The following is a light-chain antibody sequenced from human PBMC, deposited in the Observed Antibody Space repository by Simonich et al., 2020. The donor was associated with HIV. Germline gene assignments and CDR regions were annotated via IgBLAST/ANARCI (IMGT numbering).Light chain of an antibody. Sequence: DIVMTQTPLSLSVTPGQPASISCKSSQSLLHSDGRTYLYWYLQKPGQSPPLLIYEMSRRFSGVPDRFSCSGSGTDFTLQISRVVAEDVGVYYCMQGIHLPYTFGQGTKVEIK. CDR1: QSLLHSDGRTY. CDR3: MQGIHLPYT. V-gene: IGKV2-29*02. CDR2: EMS. J-gene: IGKJ2*01.